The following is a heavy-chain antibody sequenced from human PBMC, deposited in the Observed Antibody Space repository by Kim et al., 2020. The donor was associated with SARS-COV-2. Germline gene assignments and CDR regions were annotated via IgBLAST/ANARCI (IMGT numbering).Heavy chain of an antibody. D-gene: IGHD5-18*01. CDR2: ISYDGSNK. CDR1: GFTFSSYG. V-gene: IGHV3-30*18. J-gene: IGHJ4*02. CDR3: AKDHVSSAMAYYFDY. Sequence: GGSLRLSCAASGFTFSSYGMHWVRQAPGKGLEWVAVISYDGSNKYYADSVKGRFTISRDNSKNTLYLQMNSLRAEDTAVYYCAKDHVSSAMAYYFDYWGQGTLVTVSS.